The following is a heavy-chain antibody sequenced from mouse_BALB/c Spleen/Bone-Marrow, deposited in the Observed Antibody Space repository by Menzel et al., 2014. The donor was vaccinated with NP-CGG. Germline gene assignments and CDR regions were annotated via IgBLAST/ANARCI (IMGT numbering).Heavy chain of an antibody. J-gene: IGHJ2*01. Sequence: QVQLQQSGAELVRPGTSVKVSCKASGYAFTNYLIDWVKQRPGQGLEWIGVINPGSGGTNYNEKFKGKATLTADKSSSTAYMQLSSLTSDDSAVYFCGRHYFDYWGQGTTLTVSS. V-gene: IGHV1-54*01. CDR3: GRHYFDY. CDR2: INPGSGGT. CDR1: GYAFTNYL.